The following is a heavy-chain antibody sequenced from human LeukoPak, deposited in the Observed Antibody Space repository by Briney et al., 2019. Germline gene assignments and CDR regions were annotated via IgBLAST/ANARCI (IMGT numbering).Heavy chain of an antibody. V-gene: IGHV3-23*01. D-gene: IGHD2-15*01. Sequence: PGGSLRLSCAVSGFTFSSYAMSWVRQAPGKGLEWVSAISGSGGSTYYADSVKGRFTISRDNSKNTLYLQMNSLRAEDTAVYYCAKGGGGYPSHFGYWGQGTLVTVSS. J-gene: IGHJ4*02. CDR3: AKGGGGYPSHFGY. CDR2: ISGSGGST. CDR1: GFTFSSYA.